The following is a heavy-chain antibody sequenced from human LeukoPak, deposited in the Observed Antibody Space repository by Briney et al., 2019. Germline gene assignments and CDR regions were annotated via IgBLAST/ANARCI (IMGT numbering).Heavy chain of an antibody. Sequence: PGGSLRLSCSASGFTFSSYAMHWVRQAPGKGLEYVSAISSNGGSTYYADSVKGRFTISRDNSKNTLYLQMSSLRVEDTAVYYCVGSYGDYVGDAFDIWGQGTMVTVSS. J-gene: IGHJ3*02. D-gene: IGHD4-17*01. CDR2: ISSNGGST. CDR3: VGSYGDYVGDAFDI. CDR1: GFTFSSYA. V-gene: IGHV3-64D*06.